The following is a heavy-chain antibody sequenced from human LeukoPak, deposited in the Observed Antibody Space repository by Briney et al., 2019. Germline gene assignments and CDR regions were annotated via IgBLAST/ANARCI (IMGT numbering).Heavy chain of an antibody. J-gene: IGHJ4*02. V-gene: IGHV4-59*02. CDR3: ALDPYSGYGRFDY. CDR2: IYYTET. Sequence: PSETLSLTCTVSGGSVSNYYWSWIRQSPGKGLEWIGYIYYTETSYNPSLKSRVTISADTSKNQFSLKLYSVTAADTAVYYCALDPYSGYGRFDYWGQGTLVTVSS. CDR1: GGSVSNYY. D-gene: IGHD5-12*01.